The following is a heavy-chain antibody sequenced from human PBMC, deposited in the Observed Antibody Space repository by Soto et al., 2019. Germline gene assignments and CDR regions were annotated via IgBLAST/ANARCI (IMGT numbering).Heavy chain of an antibody. D-gene: IGHD2-2*01. J-gene: IGHJ6*04. CDR2: IWYDGSNK. V-gene: IGHV3-33*01. CDR3: ARDFSDSSQADV. CDR1: GFTFSSYG. Sequence: GGSLRLSCAASGFTFSSYGMHWVRQAPGKGLEWVAVIWYDGSNKYHADSVKGRFTISRDNSKNTLYLQMNSLRAEDTAVYYCARDFSDSSQADVWGKGTTVTVSS.